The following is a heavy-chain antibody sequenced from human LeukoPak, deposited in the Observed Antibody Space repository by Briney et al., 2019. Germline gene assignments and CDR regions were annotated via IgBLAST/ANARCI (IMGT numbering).Heavy chain of an antibody. V-gene: IGHV4-59*01. Sequence: SETLSLTRTVSGGSMSSYYWSWIRQSPGKGLEWIGYVYDTGSTNYNPSLKSRVTISVEKSKKQFSLRLTSATAADTAVYYCVGHLWLHYYYGMDVWGQGTTVTVSS. CDR1: GGSMSSYY. J-gene: IGHJ6*02. CDR2: VYDTGST. D-gene: IGHD3-10*01. CDR3: VGHLWLHYYYGMDV.